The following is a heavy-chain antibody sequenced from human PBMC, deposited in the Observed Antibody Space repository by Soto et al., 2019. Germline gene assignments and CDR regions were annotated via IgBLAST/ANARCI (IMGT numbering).Heavy chain of an antibody. J-gene: IGHJ4*02. Sequence: SETLSLTCTVSGGSISSSSYYWGWIRQPPGKGLEWIGSIYYSGSTYYNPSLKSRVTISVDTSKNQFSLKLSSVTAADTAVYYCASTTADHSHLFDYWGQGTLVTVSS. V-gene: IGHV4-39*07. D-gene: IGHD2-2*01. CDR2: IYYSGST. CDR3: ASTTADHSHLFDY. CDR1: GGSISSSSYY.